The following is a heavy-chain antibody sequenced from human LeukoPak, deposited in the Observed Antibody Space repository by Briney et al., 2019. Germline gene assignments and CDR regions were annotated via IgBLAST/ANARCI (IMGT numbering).Heavy chain of an antibody. CDR1: SYSISSGYY. D-gene: IGHD2-2*01. J-gene: IGHJ5*02. CDR3: ARVRLGYCSSTSCSGWFDP. CDR2: IYHSGST. Sequence: PSETLSLTCGVSSYSISSGYYWGWIRQPPGKGLEWIGTIYHSGSTYYNPSLKSRVTISVDTSKNQFSPKLSSVTAADTAVYYCARVRLGYCSSTSCSGWFDPWGQGTLVTVPS. V-gene: IGHV4-38-2*01.